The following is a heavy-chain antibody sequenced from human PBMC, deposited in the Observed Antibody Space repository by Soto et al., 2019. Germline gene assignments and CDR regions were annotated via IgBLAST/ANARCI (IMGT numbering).Heavy chain of an antibody. CDR3: ARRTLGSSIGIGDY. J-gene: IGHJ4*02. V-gene: IGHV1-18*01. CDR1: GYTFNMYG. CDR2: ITADNGDT. Sequence: QIQLVQSGAEVKKPGASVKVSCRASGYTFNMYGITWVRQAPGQGLEWMGWITADNGDTKFAQKLQDRVSMSIDVSTTTGYMELRNLRSDDTALYDCARRTLGSSIGIGDYWCQGTLVTVSS. D-gene: IGHD6-6*01.